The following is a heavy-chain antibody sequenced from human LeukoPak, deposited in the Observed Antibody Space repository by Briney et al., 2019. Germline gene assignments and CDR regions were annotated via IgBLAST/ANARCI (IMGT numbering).Heavy chain of an antibody. CDR2: INPNSGGT. V-gene: IGHV1-2*02. CDR1: GYTFTGYY. Sequence: ASVKVSCKASGYTFTGYYMHWVRQAPGQGLEWMGWINPNSGGTNYAQKFQGRVTMNRDTSISTAYMELSRLRSDDTAVYYCARVELGIGAFDIWGQGTMVTVSS. D-gene: IGHD7-27*01. CDR3: ARVELGIGAFDI. J-gene: IGHJ3*02.